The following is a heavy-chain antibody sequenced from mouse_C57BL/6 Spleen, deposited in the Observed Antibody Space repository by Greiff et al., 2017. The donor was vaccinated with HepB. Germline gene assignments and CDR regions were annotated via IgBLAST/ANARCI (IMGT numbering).Heavy chain of an antibody. D-gene: IGHD2-1*01. CDR3: ARRGIYYGNFCDY. J-gene: IGHJ2*01. Sequence: EVQLQQSGPELVKPGASVKISCKASGYTFTDYYMNWVKQSHGKSLEWIGDINPNNGGTSYNQKFKGKATLTVDTSSSTAYMELRSLTSEDSAVYYCARRGIYYGNFCDYWGQGTTLTVSS. CDR1: GYTFTDYY. V-gene: IGHV1-26*01. CDR2: INPNNGGT.